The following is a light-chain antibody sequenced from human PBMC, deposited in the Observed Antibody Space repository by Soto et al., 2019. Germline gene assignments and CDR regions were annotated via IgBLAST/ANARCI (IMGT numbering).Light chain of an antibody. CDR1: QSVLYSSNNKNY. Sequence: DIVMTQSPDSLAVSLGERATINCKSSQSVLYSSNNKNYLAWYQQKPGQPPKLLIYWASTRESGVPDRFSGSGSGTYFTLTINSLQAEDVAVYYCQQYYGTPLTFGGGTKVEFK. V-gene: IGKV4-1*01. CDR3: QQYYGTPLT. CDR2: WAS. J-gene: IGKJ4*01.